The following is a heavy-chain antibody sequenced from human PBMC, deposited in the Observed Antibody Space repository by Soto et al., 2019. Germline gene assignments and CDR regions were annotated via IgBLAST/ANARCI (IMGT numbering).Heavy chain of an antibody. CDR2: ISYDGSNK. D-gene: IGHD6-6*01. V-gene: IGHV3-30*18. J-gene: IGHJ6*02. Sequence: GGFLRLSCAASGFTFSSYGMHWVRQAPGKGLEWVAVISYDGSNKYYADSVKGRFTISRDNSKNTLYLQMNSLRAEDTAVYYCAKDYSSSSGWGYYYYYGMDVWGQGTTVTVSS. CDR1: GFTFSSYG. CDR3: AKDYSSSSGWGYYYYYGMDV.